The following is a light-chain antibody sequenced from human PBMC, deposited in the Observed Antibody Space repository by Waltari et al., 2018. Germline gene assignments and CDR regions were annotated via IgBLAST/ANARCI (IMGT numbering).Light chain of an antibody. CDR3: QQYQNLPYT. V-gene: IGKV1-33*01. CDR1: QDISNS. J-gene: IGKJ2*01. Sequence: DIQMTQSPSSLSASVGDRVTITCQASQDISNSLNWYHQKPGKSPKLLLYDASDLATGVPSRFSGSGSVTDFTFTISSLQPEDIATYYCQQYQNLPYTFGQGTKLEI. CDR2: DAS.